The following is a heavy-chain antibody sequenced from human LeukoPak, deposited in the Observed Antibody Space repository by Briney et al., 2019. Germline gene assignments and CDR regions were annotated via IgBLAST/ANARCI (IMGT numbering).Heavy chain of an antibody. CDR1: GFTFSSYG. J-gene: IGHJ3*01. CDR3: ARRMTTVTTRAFDL. V-gene: IGHV3-30*03. CDR2: ISYDGSNK. Sequence: PGRSLRLSCAASGFTFSSYGMHWVRQAPGKGLEWVAVISYDGSNKYYADSVKGRFTISRDSAKNSLSLQMNSLRDEDTAIYYCARRMTTVTTRAFDLWGPGTMVIVSS. D-gene: IGHD4-17*01.